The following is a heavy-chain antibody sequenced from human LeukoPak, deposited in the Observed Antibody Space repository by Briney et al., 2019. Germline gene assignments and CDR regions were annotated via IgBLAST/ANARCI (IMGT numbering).Heavy chain of an antibody. J-gene: IGHJ4*02. V-gene: IGHV3-7*01. CDR3: ARDREHSGHDLYDY. CDR1: GFTFSNYW. Sequence: GGSLRLSCAASGFTFSNYWMGWVRQAPGKGLEWVANIKQDGSEIYYVDSVKGRFTISRDTAKDSLYLQMNSLRAEDTAVYYCARDREHSGHDLYDYWGQGTLVTVSS. CDR2: IKQDGSEI. D-gene: IGHD1-26*01.